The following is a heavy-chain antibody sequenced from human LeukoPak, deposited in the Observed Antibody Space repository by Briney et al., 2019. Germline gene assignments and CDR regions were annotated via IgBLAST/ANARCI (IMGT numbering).Heavy chain of an antibody. CDR1: GGSISSYY. D-gene: IGHD2-2*01. CDR3: ARRVVVPAATRGFWYFDL. J-gene: IGHJ2*01. CDR2: IYYSGST. Sequence: SETLSLTCTVSGGSISSYYWSWIRQPPGKGLEWIGYIYYSGSTNYNPSLKSRVTISVDTSKNQFSLKLSSVTAADTAVYYCARRVVVPAATRGFWYFDLWGRGTLVTVSS. V-gene: IGHV4-59*08.